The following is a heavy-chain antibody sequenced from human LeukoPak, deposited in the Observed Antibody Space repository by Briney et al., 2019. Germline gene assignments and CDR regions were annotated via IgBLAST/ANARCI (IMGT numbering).Heavy chain of an antibody. Sequence: SQTLSLTCAVSGGSISSGGYSWSWIRQPPGKGLEWIGYINHSGSTNYNPSLKSRVTISVDTSKNQFSLKLSSVTAADTAVYYCARVGCSSTSCYRMSSGEFDPWGQGTLVTVSS. J-gene: IGHJ5*02. CDR3: ARVGCSSTSCYRMSSGEFDP. V-gene: IGHV4-30-2*01. CDR2: INHSGST. D-gene: IGHD2-2*02. CDR1: GGSISSGGYS.